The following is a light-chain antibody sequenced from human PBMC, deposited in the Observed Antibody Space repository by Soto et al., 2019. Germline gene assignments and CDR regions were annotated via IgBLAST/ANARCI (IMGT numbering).Light chain of an antibody. J-gene: IGKJ5*01. CDR2: DVS. CDR1: QSVSGY. CDR3: QQRNYWQVT. V-gene: IGKV3-11*01. Sequence: EFVFTQSPFTLSLAPGERATLSCRASQSVSGYLAWYQQKPGQAPRLLIYDVSNRATGIPARFSGSGSGTDFTLTISSLEPEDFAIYYCQQRNYWQVTFGQRRRLEI.